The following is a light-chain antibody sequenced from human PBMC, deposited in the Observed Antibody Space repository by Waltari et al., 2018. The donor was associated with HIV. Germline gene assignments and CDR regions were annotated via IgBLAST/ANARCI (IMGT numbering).Light chain of an antibody. Sequence: SYDLTQPPSVSVSLAQTATITCSGDKLGKKYVSWYRQRPGQSPDLFIFHDTKRPPGISGRVSGSNSGNTAILTITGTQAMDEGDYYCQAWDSNNIVFGGGTKLTVL. J-gene: IGLJ2*01. CDR3: QAWDSNNIV. V-gene: IGLV3-1*01. CDR2: HDT. CDR1: KLGKKY.